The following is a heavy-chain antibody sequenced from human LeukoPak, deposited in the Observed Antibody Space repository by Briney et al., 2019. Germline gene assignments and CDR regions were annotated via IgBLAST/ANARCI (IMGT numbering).Heavy chain of an antibody. Sequence: SETLSLTCTVSGGSISSGDYYWSWIRQPPGTGLEWVGYIYYSGSTYYNPSLKSRVTISVDTSKNQFSLKLSSVTAADTAVYFCARDRANSPYYFDYWGQGTLVTVSS. D-gene: IGHD4/OR15-4a*01. V-gene: IGHV4-30-4*01. J-gene: IGHJ4*02. CDR1: GGSISSGDYY. CDR2: IYYSGST. CDR3: ARDRANSPYYFDY.